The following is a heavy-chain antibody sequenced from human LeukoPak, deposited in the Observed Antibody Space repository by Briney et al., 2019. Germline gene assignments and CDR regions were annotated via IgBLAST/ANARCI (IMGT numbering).Heavy chain of an antibody. J-gene: IGHJ5*02. CDR2: ISTGGDI. CDR3: VRGPGRGYALEP. V-gene: IGHV4-4*08. Sequence: SETLSLTCAVSSGSICNSYCSWARQPPGKGLEFIGYISTGGDINYNTSLRSRATMPINTSNNQLSLTLTSVTTADTAVYFCVRGPGRGYALEPWGQGALVTVSS. CDR1: SGSICNSY. D-gene: IGHD3-16*01.